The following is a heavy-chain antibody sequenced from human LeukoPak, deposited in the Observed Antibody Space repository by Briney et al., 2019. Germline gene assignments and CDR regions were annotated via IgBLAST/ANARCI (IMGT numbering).Heavy chain of an antibody. Sequence: GESLKISCEGSGYSFTCYWIGWVRQMPGKGLEWMGIIYAGDSDTTYSPSFQGQVTISADKSIGTAYLQWSSLRASDTAMYYCARQDEDSSSSGYWGQGTLVTVSS. D-gene: IGHD6-13*01. CDR3: ARQDEDSSSSGY. CDR2: IYAGDSDT. CDR1: GYSFTCYW. J-gene: IGHJ4*02. V-gene: IGHV5-51*01.